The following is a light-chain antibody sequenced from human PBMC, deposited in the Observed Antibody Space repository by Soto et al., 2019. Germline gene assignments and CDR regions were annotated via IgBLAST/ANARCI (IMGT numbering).Light chain of an antibody. J-gene: IGLJ3*02. Sequence: QSALTQPASVSGSPGQSITVSCTGTNTDVGGYNYVSWYQHRPGKAPRLMIYEVRNRLSGVSNRFSGSKSGNTASLTISGLQSEDEADYYCCSYSGRSTWVFGGGTKLTVL. CDR3: CSYSGRSTWV. CDR1: NTDVGGYNY. V-gene: IGLV2-14*01. CDR2: EVR.